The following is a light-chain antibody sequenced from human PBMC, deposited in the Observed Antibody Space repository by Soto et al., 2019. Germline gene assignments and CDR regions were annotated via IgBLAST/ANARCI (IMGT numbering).Light chain of an antibody. CDR1: SSDVGNYIY. J-gene: IGLJ1*01. Sequence: QSVLTQPASVSGSPGQSITISCTGTSSDVGNYIYVSWYQQYPGKAPKLMIYEVTNRPSGVSNRFSGSKSGNTASLTISGRQAEDEADYYCSSSSSSSTLSIVGTGTKV. CDR3: SSSSSSSTLSI. V-gene: IGLV2-14*01. CDR2: EVT.